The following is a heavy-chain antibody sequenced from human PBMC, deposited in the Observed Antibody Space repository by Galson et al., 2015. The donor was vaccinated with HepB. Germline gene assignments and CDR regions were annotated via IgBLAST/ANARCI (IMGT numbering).Heavy chain of an antibody. J-gene: IGHJ4*02. Sequence: SETLSLTCTVSGGSISSYYWSWIRQPPGKGLEWIGYIYYSGSTNYNPSLKSRVTISVDTSKNQFSLKLSSVTAADTAVYYCARDKGEAFDYWGQGTLVTVSS. CDR1: GGSISSYY. CDR3: ARDKGEAFDY. D-gene: IGHD3-10*01. CDR2: IYYSGST. V-gene: IGHV4-59*01.